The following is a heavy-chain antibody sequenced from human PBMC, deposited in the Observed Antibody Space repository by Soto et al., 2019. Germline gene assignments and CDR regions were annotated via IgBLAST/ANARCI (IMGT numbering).Heavy chain of an antibody. CDR3: ARSRYSFSGWYYYYGMDV. V-gene: IGHV4-4*07. D-gene: IGHD6-19*01. CDR2: IYTSGST. Sequence: ETLSLTCTVSGGSISSYYWSWIRQPAGKGMEWIGRIYTSGSTNYNPSLKSRVTMSVDTSKNQFSLKLSSVTAADTAVYYCARSRYSFSGWYYYYGMDVWCQGTTVTVSS. J-gene: IGHJ6*02. CDR1: GGSISSYY.